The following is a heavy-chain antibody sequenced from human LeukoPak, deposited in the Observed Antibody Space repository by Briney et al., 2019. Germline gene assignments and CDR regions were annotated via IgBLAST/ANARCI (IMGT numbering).Heavy chain of an antibody. D-gene: IGHD2-2*01. J-gene: IGHJ4*02. Sequence: GGSLRLSCVASGFTFSSYSMTWVRQAPGKGLEWVLSMSSSSDYIYYADSVKGRFTISRDNAKNSLYLQMNSLRAEDTAVYYCAREGQDQDFDYWGQGTLVTVSS. CDR3: AREGQDQDFDY. CDR1: GFTFSSYS. CDR2: MSSSSDYI. V-gene: IGHV3-21*01.